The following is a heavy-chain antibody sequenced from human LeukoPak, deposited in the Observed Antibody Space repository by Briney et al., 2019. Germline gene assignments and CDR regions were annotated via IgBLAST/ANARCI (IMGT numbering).Heavy chain of an antibody. V-gene: IGHV3-21*01. Sequence: GGSLRLSCAASGFTFRSYNMNWVRQAPGKGLEWVSSISSSGSYICHADSVKGRFTISRDNAKNSLYLQMSSLRAEDTAVYYCARGPTTVTSDYWGQGTLVTVSS. J-gene: IGHJ4*02. D-gene: IGHD4-17*01. CDR1: GFTFRSYN. CDR3: ARGPTTVTSDY. CDR2: ISSSGSYI.